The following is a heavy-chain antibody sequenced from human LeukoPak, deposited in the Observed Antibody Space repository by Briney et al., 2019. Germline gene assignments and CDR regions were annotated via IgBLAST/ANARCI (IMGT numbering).Heavy chain of an antibody. CDR2: ISGSGGST. J-gene: IGHJ4*02. V-gene: IGHV3-23*01. CDR3: AKGSCGSDY. CDR1: GGTFSSYA. Sequence: SCKASGGTFSSYAMSWVRQAPGKGLEWVSAISGSGGSTYYADSVKGRFTISRDNSKNTLYLQMNSLRAEDTAVYYCAKGSCGSDYWGQGTLVTVSS. D-gene: IGHD5-18*01.